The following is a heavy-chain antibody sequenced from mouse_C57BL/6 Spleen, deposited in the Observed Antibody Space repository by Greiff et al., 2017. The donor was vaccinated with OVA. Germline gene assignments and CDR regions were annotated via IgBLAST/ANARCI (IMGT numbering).Heavy chain of an antibody. V-gene: IGHV1-82*01. CDR3: ARSQRYAMDY. CDR1: GYAFSSSW. J-gene: IGHJ4*01. CDR2: IYPGDGDT. Sequence: QVQLKQSGPELVKPGASVKISCKASGYAFSSSWMNWVKQRPGKGLEWIGRIYPGDGDTNYNGKFKGKATLTADKSSSTAYMQLSSLTSEDSAVYFCARSQRYAMDYWGQGTSVTVSS.